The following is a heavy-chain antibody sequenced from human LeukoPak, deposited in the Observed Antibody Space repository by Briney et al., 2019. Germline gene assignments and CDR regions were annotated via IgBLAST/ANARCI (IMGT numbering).Heavy chain of an antibody. J-gene: IGHJ4*02. D-gene: IGHD3-16*02. CDR3: ARPITFGGVIVSSSY. V-gene: IGHV3-48*03. CDR1: GFTFSSYE. Sequence: GGSLRLSCAASGFTFSSYEMNWVRQAPGKGLEWVSYISSSGSTIYYADSVKGGFTISRDNAKNSLYLQMNSLRAEDTAVYYCARPITFGGVIVSSSYWGQGTLVTVSS. CDR2: ISSSGSTI.